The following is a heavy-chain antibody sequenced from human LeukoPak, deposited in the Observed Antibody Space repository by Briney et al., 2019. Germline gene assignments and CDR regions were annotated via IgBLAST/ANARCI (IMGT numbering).Heavy chain of an antibody. CDR1: GYTFTDYN. Sequence: VSVKLSCKASGYTFTDYNIHWVRQAPGQGLEWMGWISPNTGSTKYAQEFQGRVTVTRDTSISTAYVELSRLRSDDTAMYYCARPVLRLSGAFEFWGQGTPVIVSS. V-gene: IGHV1-2*02. J-gene: IGHJ4*02. CDR2: ISPNTGST. D-gene: IGHD3-16*01. CDR3: ARPVLRLSGAFEF.